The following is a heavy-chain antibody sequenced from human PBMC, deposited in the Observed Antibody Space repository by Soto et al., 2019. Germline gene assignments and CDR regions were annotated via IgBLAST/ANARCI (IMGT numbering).Heavy chain of an antibody. CDR3: ARRLGYGPHLDY. CDR2: IYYSGST. V-gene: IGHV4-30-4*02. Sequence: PSDTLSLTCTVSGGSISSGDYYWSWIRQPPGKGLEWIGYIYYSGSTYYNPSLKSRVTISVDTSKNQFSLKLSSVTAADTAVYYCARRLGYGPHLDYWGQGTLVNVSS. D-gene: IGHD5-12*01. CDR1: GGSISSGDYY. J-gene: IGHJ4*02.